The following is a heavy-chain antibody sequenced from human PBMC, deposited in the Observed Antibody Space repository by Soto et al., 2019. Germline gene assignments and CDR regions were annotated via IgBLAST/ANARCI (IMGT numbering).Heavy chain of an antibody. J-gene: IGHJ3*02. Sequence: ASVKVSCKASGYTFTSYAMHWVRQAPGQRLEWMGWINAGNGNTKYSQKFQGRVTITRDTSASTAYMELSSLRSEDTAVYYCARVHVVVAATPNRNAFDIWGQGSMVTVSS. V-gene: IGHV1-3*01. CDR3: ARVHVVVAATPNRNAFDI. CDR1: GYTFTSYA. D-gene: IGHD2-15*01. CDR2: INAGNGNT.